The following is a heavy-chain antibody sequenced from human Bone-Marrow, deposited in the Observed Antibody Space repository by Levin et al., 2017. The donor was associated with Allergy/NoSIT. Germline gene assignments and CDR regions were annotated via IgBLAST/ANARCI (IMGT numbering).Heavy chain of an antibody. CDR2: ISSSGSTI. Sequence: GGSLRLSCAASGFTFSDYYMSWIRQAPGKGLEWVSYISSSGSTIYYADSVKGRFTISRDNAKNSLYLQMNSLRAEDTAVYYCARDQGLGGKLTTVVNPLGFDPWGQGTLVTVSS. V-gene: IGHV3-11*01. J-gene: IGHJ5*02. D-gene: IGHD4-23*01. CDR3: ARDQGLGGKLTTVVNPLGFDP. CDR1: GFTFSDYY.